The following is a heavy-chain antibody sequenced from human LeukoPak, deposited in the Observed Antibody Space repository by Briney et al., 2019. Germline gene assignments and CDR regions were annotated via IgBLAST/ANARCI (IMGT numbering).Heavy chain of an antibody. D-gene: IGHD2-2*01. CDR3: AKRVVAAGFPGGDHYALDV. J-gene: IGHJ6*02. CDR2: IWYDGSNK. CDR1: GITFSNYG. V-gene: IGHV3-33*06. Sequence: PGGSLRLSCVASGITFSNYGMHWVRQAPGKGLGWVAGIWYDGSNKNYVDSVKGRFTISRDNSKNALFLEMSSLRVEDTAVYFCAKRVVAAGFPGGDHYALDVWGQGTTVTVSS.